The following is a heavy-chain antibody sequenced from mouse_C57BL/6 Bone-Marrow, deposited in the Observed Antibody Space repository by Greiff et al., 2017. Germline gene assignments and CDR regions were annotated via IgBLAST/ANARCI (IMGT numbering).Heavy chain of an antibody. CDR2: ICPGSGST. J-gene: IGHJ1*03. D-gene: IGHD1-1*02. V-gene: IGHV1-55*01. CDR3: ARRWGVDWYFDV. Sequence: QVQLQQPGAELVKPGASVKMSCTASGYTFTSYWIPWVRQRPGQGLEWIGYICPGSGSTNYNEKFKSKATLTVDTSSSTAYMQLSSLTSEDSAVYYWARRWGVDWYFDVGGTGTTVTVSS. CDR1: GYTFTSYW.